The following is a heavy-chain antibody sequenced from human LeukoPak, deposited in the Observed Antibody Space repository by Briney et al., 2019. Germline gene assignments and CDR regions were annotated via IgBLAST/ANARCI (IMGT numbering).Heavy chain of an antibody. CDR1: GFTFGEYA. CDR3: TRDFSSIWYGTTDC. CDR2: IRSKVYGGTT. V-gene: IGHV3-49*05. Sequence: KAGGSMRLSCTASGFTFGEYAMSWFSQAPGKGLEWIGFIRSKVYGGTTEYAAAVKGRFTISRDDSKSIAYLQMNSLKTEDTAVYYCTRDFSSIWYGTTDCWGQGTLVTVSS. D-gene: IGHD6-13*01. J-gene: IGHJ4*02.